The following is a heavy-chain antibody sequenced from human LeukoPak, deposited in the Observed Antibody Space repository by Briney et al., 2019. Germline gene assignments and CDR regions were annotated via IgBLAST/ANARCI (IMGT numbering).Heavy chain of an antibody. CDR3: ARVYGSGYDFRGAFDI. CDR1: GGSISTYY. Sequence: PSETLSLTCTVSGGSISTYYWTWIRQPPGRGLEWIGYIYYSGSTNYNPSLKSRVTISVDTSKNQFSLKLSSVTAADTAVYYCARVYGSGYDFRGAFDIWGQGTMVTVSS. V-gene: IGHV4-59*01. J-gene: IGHJ3*02. D-gene: IGHD5-12*01. CDR2: IYYSGST.